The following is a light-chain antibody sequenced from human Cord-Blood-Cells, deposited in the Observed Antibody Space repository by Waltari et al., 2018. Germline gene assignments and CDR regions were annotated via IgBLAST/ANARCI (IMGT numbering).Light chain of an antibody. V-gene: IGKV1-5*01. CDR3: QQSCT. CDR1: QSISSW. J-gene: IGKJ1*01. Sequence: DIQMTQSPSTLSASVGDRVTITCRASQSISSWLAWYQQKPGKAPKLLIYDASSLESGVPSRFSGSGSGTEFTLTISSLQPDDFATYYCQQSCTFGRGTKVQIK. CDR2: DAS.